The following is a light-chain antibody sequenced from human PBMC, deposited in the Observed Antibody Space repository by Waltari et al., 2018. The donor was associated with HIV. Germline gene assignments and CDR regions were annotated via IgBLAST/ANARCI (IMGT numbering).Light chain of an antibody. CDR1: SSNIGSNY. V-gene: IGLV1-47*01. J-gene: IGLJ3*02. CDR3: AAWDDSLSGPV. CDR2: RNN. Sequence: SVLTQPPSASGTPGQRVTISCSGSSSNIGSNYVYWYQQLPGTTPKLLIYRNNQRPSGGPDRFSGAKSVTSASLAISGLRSEDEADYYCAAWDDSLSGPVFGGGTKLTVL.